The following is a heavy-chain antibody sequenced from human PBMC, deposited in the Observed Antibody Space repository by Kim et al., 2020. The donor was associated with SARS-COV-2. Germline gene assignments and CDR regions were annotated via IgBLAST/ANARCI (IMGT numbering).Heavy chain of an antibody. D-gene: IGHD5-18*01. CDR2: IYYSGST. CDR1: GGSISSYY. V-gene: IGHV4-59*01. Sequence: SETLSLTCTVSGGSISSYYWSWIRQPPGKGLEWIGYIYYSGSTNYNPSLKSRVTISVDTSKNQFSLKLSSVTAADTAVYYCAREDTFGYSYGFFDYWGQGTLVTVSS. CDR3: AREDTFGYSYGFFDY. J-gene: IGHJ4*02.